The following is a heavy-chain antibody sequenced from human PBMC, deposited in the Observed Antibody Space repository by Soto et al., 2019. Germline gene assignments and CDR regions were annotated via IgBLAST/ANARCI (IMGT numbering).Heavy chain of an antibody. CDR1: GGTFSSYA. D-gene: IGHD3-22*01. J-gene: IGHJ3*02. Sequence: SGKVSCKASGGTFSSYAISWVRQAPGQGLEWMGGIIPIFGTANYAQKFQGRVTITADESTSTAYMELSSLRSEDTAVYYCASPAYHDSSGYYPRAFDIWGQGTMVTVSS. CDR3: ASPAYHDSSGYYPRAFDI. CDR2: IIPIFGTA. V-gene: IGHV1-69*13.